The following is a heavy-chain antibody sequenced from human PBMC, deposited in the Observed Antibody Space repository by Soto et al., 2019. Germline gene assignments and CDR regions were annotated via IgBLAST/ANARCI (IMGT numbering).Heavy chain of an antibody. V-gene: IGHV1-69*13. J-gene: IGHJ6*02. D-gene: IGHD6-19*01. CDR2: IIPIFGTA. CDR1: GGTFSSYA. Sequence: SVKVSCKASGGTFSSYAISWVRQAPGQGLEWMGGIIPIFGTANYAQKFQGRVTITADESTSTAYMELSSLSSEDTAVYYCVTSIAVAGSLRYYYYGMDVWGQGTTVTVSS. CDR3: VTSIAVAGSLRYYYYGMDV.